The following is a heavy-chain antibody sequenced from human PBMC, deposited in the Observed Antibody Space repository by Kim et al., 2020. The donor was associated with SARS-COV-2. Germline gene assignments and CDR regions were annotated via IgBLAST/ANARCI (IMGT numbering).Heavy chain of an antibody. V-gene: IGHV4-39*01. CDR2: IYYSGST. CDR3: ASSGHVSWNKPNPNWFDP. CDR1: GGSISSSSYY. J-gene: IGHJ5*02. Sequence: SETLSLTCTVSGGSISSSSYYWGWIRQPPGKGLEWIGSIYYSGSTYYNPSLKSRVTISVDTSKNQFSLKLSSVTAADTAVYYCASSGHVSWNKPNPNWFDPWGQGTLVTVSS. D-gene: IGHD1-1*01.